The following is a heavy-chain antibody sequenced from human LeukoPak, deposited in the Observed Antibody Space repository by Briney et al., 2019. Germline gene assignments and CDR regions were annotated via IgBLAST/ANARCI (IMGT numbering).Heavy chain of an antibody. J-gene: IGHJ4*02. Sequence: GSLRLSCAASGFTFSNDWMHWVRHAPGKGLVWVSRINTDGSTTTYADSVKGRFTISRDNTTNTLYLQMNSLRVEDTAVYYCARGRGGSYHYWGQGTLVTVSS. V-gene: IGHV3-74*01. CDR1: GFTFSNDW. CDR3: ARGRGGSYHY. D-gene: IGHD1-26*01. CDR2: INTDGSTT.